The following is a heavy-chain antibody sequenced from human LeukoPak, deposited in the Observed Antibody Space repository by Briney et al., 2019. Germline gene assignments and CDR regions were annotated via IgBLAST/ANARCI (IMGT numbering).Heavy chain of an antibody. J-gene: IGHJ6*02. Sequence: GGSLRLSCAASGFTFNDYYINWIRQAPGKGLEWVSYISSSGLTTVYADSVKGRFTITRDNAHNFMSLQMNSLRPEDTAVYYCARDTNNGLDVWAEGPRSPSP. CDR1: GFTFNDYY. CDR2: ISSSGLTT. V-gene: IGHV3-11*01. CDR3: ARDTNNGLDV. D-gene: IGHD1-20*01.